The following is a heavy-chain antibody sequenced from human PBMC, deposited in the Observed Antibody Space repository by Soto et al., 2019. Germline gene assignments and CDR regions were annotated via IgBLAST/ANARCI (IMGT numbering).Heavy chain of an antibody. CDR2: VSHDGSNK. CDR3: AKDKYGSGLMTLHH. D-gene: IGHD3-10*01. Sequence: QVQLVESGGGVVQPGKSLRRSCAASGFTFSAYGMHWVRQSPGKGLEWVAVVSHDGSNKYYADSVKGRFTISRDNTKTTYPQMNSLTAEDTAVYYCAKDKYGSGLMTLHHWGQGTLVTVSS. J-gene: IGHJ5*02. CDR1: GFTFSAYG. V-gene: IGHV3-30*18.